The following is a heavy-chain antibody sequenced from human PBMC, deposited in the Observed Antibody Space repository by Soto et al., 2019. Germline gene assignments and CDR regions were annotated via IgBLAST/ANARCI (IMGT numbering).Heavy chain of an antibody. J-gene: IGHJ6*03. CDR3: ARGRGLYYYYCMDV. V-gene: IGHV4-34*01. CDR2: INHSGST. CDR1: GGSFIGYY. D-gene: IGHD3-10*01. Sequence: SETLSLTCAVYGGSFIGYYWSWIRQPPGKGLEWIGEINHSGSTNYNPSLKSRVTISVDTSKNQFSLKLSSVTAADTAVYYCARGRGLYYYYCMDVWGKGTRATVS.